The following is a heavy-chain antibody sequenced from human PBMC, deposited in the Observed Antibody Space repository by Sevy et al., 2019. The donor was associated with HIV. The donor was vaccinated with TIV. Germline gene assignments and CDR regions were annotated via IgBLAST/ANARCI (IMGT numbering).Heavy chain of an antibody. J-gene: IGHJ6*03. Sequence: GGSLRLSCAVSGFSFDSYGMTWVRQAPGKGLEWVSAISGSGTRTYYADSVKGRFIISRDNSKNTLGLQMDSLRAEDTAIYYWAKGGGGHYDPDEIAYYFYYYNMDVWGKGTTVTVSS. V-gene: IGHV3-23*01. D-gene: IGHD3-22*01. CDR1: GFSFDSYG. CDR2: ISGSGTRT. CDR3: AKGGGGHYDPDEIAYYFYYYNMDV.